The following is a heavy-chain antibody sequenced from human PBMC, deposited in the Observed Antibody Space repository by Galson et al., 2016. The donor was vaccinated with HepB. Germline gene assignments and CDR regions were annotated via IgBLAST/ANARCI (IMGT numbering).Heavy chain of an antibody. D-gene: IGHD3-3*01. V-gene: IGHV3-23*01. J-gene: IGHJ4*02. CDR1: GFSFANYV. CDR3: SRDARYYGVWSGYSSHLNIYYFDY. CDR2: ICGSRGTA. Sequence: SLRLSCAASGFSFANYVMSWARQAPGKGLEWVSAICGSRGTAYYADSVKGRFTISRDNSNNTLYLQINSLRAEDTAVYYCSRDARYYGVWSGYSSHLNIYYFDYWGQGTLVTVSS.